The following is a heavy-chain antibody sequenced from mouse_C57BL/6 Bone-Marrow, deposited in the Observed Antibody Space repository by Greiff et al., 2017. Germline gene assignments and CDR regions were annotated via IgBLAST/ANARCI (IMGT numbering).Heavy chain of an antibody. V-gene: IGHV5-6*02. D-gene: IGHD2-3*01. CDR3: ARSFYDWFAY. J-gene: IGHJ3*01. CDR2: ISSGGSYI. CDR1: GFTFSSYG. Sequence: DVKLVESGGDLVKPGGSLKLSCAASGFTFSSYGLSWVRQTPDKRLEWVATISSGGSYIYYPDSVKGRFTISRDNAKNTLYLQMSSLKSEDTAMYYCARSFYDWFAYWGQGTLVTVSA.